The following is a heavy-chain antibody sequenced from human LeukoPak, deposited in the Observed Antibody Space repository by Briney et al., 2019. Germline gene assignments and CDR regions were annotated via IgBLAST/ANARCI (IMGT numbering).Heavy chain of an antibody. V-gene: IGHV4-59*01. D-gene: IGHD2-2*02. CDR3: ATLGDRYCSSTSCYTGFDY. J-gene: IGHJ4*02. Sequence: PSETLSLTCTVSGGSISSYYWSWIRQPPGKGLEWIGYIYYSGSTNYDPSLKSRVTISVDTSKNLFSLKLSSVTAADTAVYYCATLGDRYCSSTSCYTGFDYWGQGTLVTVSS. CDR1: GGSISSYY. CDR2: IYYSGST.